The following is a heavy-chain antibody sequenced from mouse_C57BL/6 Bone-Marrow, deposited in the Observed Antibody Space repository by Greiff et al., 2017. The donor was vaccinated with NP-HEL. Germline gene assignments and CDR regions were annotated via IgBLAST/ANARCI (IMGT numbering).Heavy chain of an antibody. D-gene: IGHD1-1*01. CDR1: GYSFTGYF. CDR3: ARDGSSLAWFAY. CDR2: INPYNGDT. J-gene: IGHJ3*01. Sequence: EVQLQQSGPELVKPGDSVKISCKASGYSFTGYFMNWVMQSHGKSLEWIGRINPYNGDTFYNQKFKGKATLTVDKSSSTAHMELRSLTSEDSAVYYCARDGSSLAWFAYWGQGTLVTVSA. V-gene: IGHV1-20*01.